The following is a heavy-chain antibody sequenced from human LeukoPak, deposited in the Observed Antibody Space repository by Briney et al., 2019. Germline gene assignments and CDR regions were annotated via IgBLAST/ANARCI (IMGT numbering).Heavy chain of an antibody. CDR1: GFTFSGYA. D-gene: IGHD3-22*01. CDR3: ATDREGDPSAYYLV. J-gene: IGHJ4*02. CDR2: ISDNGGRT. V-gene: IGHV3-23*01. Sequence: GGSLLLSCAASGFTFSGYAMSWVRQAPGKGLEWVSTISDNGGRTYYADSVKGRFTISRDNSKNTLFLQMNSLRAEDSAVYYCATDREGDPSAYYLVGGQGTLITVSS.